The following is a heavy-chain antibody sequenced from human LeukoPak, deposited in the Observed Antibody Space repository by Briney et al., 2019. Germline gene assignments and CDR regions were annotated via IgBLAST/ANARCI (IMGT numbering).Heavy chain of an antibody. CDR1: GITVSSNY. J-gene: IGHJ4*02. D-gene: IGHD3-10*01. CDR3: ARGGGLITMVRGVVKAFDY. V-gene: IGHV3-53*01. Sequence: GGSLRLSCVASGITVSSNYMSWVRQAPGKGLEWVSVIDSGGTTSYADSVKGRFTISRDNSKNTLYLEMNSLRGEDTAVYYCARGGGLITMVRGVVKAFDYWGQGTLVTVSS. CDR2: IDSGGTT.